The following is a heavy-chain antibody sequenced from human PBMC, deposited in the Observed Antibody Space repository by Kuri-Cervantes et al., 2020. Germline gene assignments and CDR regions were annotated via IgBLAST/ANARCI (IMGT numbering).Heavy chain of an antibody. CDR3: ARDGGPVDY. D-gene: IGHD3-16*01. V-gene: IGHV1-3*01. J-gene: IGHJ4*02. CDR2: INAGNGNT. Sequence: ASVKVSCKVSGYTLTELSMHWVRQAPGQGLEWMGWINAGNGNTKYSQKFQGRVTITRDTSASTAYMELSSLRSEDTAVYYCARDGGPVDYWGQGTLVTVSS. CDR1: GYTLTELS.